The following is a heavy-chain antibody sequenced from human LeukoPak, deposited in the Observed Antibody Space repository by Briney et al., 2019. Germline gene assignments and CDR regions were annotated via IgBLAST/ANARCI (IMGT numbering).Heavy chain of an antibody. CDR2: ISDSGGKT. V-gene: IGHV3-23*01. J-gene: IGHJ4*02. Sequence: GGSLGLSCAASGFTFSSYAMSWVRQAPGKGLEWVSAISDSGGKTYYADSVKGRFTISRDNSKNTLYLQMNSLRAEDTAVYYCAKPPTGAADVRDFWGQGTLVTVSS. D-gene: IGHD7-27*01. CDR3: AKPPTGAADVRDF. CDR1: GFTFSSYA.